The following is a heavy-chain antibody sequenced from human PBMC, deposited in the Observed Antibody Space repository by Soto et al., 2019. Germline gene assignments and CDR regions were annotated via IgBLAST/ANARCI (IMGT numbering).Heavy chain of an antibody. CDR2: IIPIFGTA. V-gene: IGHV1-69*13. J-gene: IGHJ5*02. CDR1: GGTFSSYA. Sequence: SVKVSCKASGGTFSSYAISWVRQAPGQGLEWMGGIIPIFGTANYAQKFQGRVTITADESTSTAYMELRSLRSDDTAVYYCARVWGDYVEGRFDPWGQGTLVTVSS. D-gene: IGHD4-17*01. CDR3: ARVWGDYVEGRFDP.